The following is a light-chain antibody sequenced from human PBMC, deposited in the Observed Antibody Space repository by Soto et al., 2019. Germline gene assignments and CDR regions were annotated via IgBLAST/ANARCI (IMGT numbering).Light chain of an antibody. V-gene: IGKV3-20*01. Sequence: EFVLTHSPGTLSLSRWERSTLSCRAIQTVRNNYLALYQQKPGQAPRLLIYCASSMATGIPDRFSGSGSVTDFTLAIRRLEPDDFAVYCCQQYGSSQVTLGEGTKV. CDR1: QTVRNNY. CDR3: QQYGSSQVT. CDR2: CAS. J-gene: IGKJ4*01.